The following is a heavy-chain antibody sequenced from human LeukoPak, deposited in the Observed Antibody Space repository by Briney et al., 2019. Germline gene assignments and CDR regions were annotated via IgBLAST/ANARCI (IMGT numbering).Heavy chain of an antibody. D-gene: IGHD5-18*01. J-gene: IGHJ3*02. CDR3: ARYGLLRLSEINAFDI. CDR1: GGSISNYY. V-gene: IGHV4-39*07. Sequence: SEPLSLTCTVSGGSISNYYWAWIRQPPGKGLEWIGSLYYNGNTYYSPSLQSRVTMSVENSKNQFSLKLNSVTAADTAVYYCARYGLLRLSEINAFDIWGQGTMVTVSS. CDR2: LYYNGNT.